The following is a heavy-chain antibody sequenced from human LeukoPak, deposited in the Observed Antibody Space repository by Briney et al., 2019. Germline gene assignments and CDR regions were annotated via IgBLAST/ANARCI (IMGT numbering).Heavy chain of an antibody. Sequence: GGSLRLSCAASGFSFSSHAMSWVRQAPGKGLQWVSTISSGGGTTYYGDSVRGRFTISRDNSKNTLYLQMNSLRADDTAIYYCANRGTKWLPPPTDAFDVWGQGTMVTVSS. J-gene: IGHJ3*01. D-gene: IGHD2-8*01. CDR1: GFSFSSHA. CDR3: ANRGTKWLPPPTDAFDV. CDR2: ISSGGGTT. V-gene: IGHV3-23*01.